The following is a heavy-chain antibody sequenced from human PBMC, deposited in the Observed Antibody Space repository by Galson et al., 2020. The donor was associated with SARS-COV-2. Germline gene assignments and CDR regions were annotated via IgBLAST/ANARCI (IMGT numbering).Heavy chain of an antibody. Sequence: ETSETLSLTCTVYGGSISSYYWNWIRQPPGKGLEWIGYIYYSGSTNYNPSLQSRVTISVDTSKNQFSLKLSSVTAADTAVYYCARHSRWGYSSSRGLGYFDLWGRGTLVTVSS. CDR1: GGSISSYY. CDR2: IYYSGST. CDR3: ARHSRWGYSSSRGLGYFDL. J-gene: IGHJ2*01. D-gene: IGHD6-13*01. V-gene: IGHV4-59*08.